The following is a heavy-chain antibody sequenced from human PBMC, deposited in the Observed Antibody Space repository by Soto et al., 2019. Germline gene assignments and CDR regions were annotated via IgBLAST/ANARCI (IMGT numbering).Heavy chain of an antibody. CDR2: ISGSGGST. D-gene: IGHD5-18*01. CDR1: GFTFSSYA. J-gene: IGHJ3*02. V-gene: IGHV3-23*01. Sequence: EVQLLESGGGSVQPGGSLRLSFAASGFTFSSYAMSWVRQAPGKGLEWVSGISGSGGSTYYVDSVKGRFTISRDNSKNTLYLQMNNLRAEDTAVYYCAKDFGYNYGYDAFDIWGQGTMVTVSS. CDR3: AKDFGYNYGYDAFDI.